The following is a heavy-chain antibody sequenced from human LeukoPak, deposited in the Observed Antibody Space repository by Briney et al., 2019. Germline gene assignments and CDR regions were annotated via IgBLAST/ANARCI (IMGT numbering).Heavy chain of an antibody. V-gene: IGHV4-59*02. Sequence: SETLSLTCSVSGGSVSDYYWSWIRQSPGKRLEWMGNTYYSGSTNYNPSLKSRVTISVDTSKNQLSLNLSSVTAADTAVYYCARDRVPDYPRGDGSGSPIHYWGQGTLVTVSS. D-gene: IGHD3-10*01. CDR2: TYYSGST. J-gene: IGHJ4*02. CDR1: GGSVSDYY. CDR3: ARDRVPDYPRGDGSGSPIHY.